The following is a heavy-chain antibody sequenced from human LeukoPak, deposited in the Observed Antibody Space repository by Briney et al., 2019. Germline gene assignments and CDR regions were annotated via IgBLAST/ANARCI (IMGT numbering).Heavy chain of an antibody. CDR1: GYTFTSYY. CDR3: ARDRSPHTVTTAFDI. Sequence: GASVKVSCKASGYTFTSYYMHWVRQAPGQGLEWMGIINPSGGSTSYAQKFQGRVTMTRDTSTSTVYMELSSLRSEDTAVYYCARDRSPHTVTTAFDIWGQGTMVTVSS. J-gene: IGHJ3*02. CDR2: INPSGGST. D-gene: IGHD4-17*01. V-gene: IGHV1-46*01.